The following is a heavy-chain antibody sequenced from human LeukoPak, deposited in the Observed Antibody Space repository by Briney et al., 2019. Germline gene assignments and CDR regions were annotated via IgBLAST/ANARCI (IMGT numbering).Heavy chain of an antibody. CDR1: GYTFTGYY. CDR3: ARGGGDYDPLYYFDY. CDR2: INPNSGGT. D-gene: IGHD4-17*01. V-gene: IGHV1-2*02. Sequence: ASVKVSCKASGYTFTGYYMHWVRQAPGQGLEWMGWINPNSGGTNYAQKFQGRVTMTRDTSISTAYMELSRLRSDDTAVYYCARGGGDYDPLYYFDYWGQGTLVTVSS. J-gene: IGHJ4*02.